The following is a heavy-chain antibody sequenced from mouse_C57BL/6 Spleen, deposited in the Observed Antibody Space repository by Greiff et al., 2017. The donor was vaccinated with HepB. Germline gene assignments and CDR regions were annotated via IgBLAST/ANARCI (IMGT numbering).Heavy chain of an antibody. D-gene: IGHD2-5*01. V-gene: IGHV1-72*01. CDR3: ASYSNSYYYAMDY. J-gene: IGHJ4*01. Sequence: QVHVKQPGAELVKPGASVKLSCKASGYTFTSYWMHWVKQRPGRGLEWIGRIDPNSGGTKYNEKFKSKATLTVDKPSSTAYMQLSSLTSEDSAVYYCASYSNSYYYAMDYWGQGTSVTVSS. CDR2: IDPNSGGT. CDR1: GYTFTSYW.